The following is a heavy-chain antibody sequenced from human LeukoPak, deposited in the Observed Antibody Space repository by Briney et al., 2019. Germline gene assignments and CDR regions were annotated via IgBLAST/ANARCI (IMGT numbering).Heavy chain of an antibody. CDR2: IYPSGTT. CDR1: GDSMSGKY. D-gene: IGHD2-21*01. CDR3: GSQNCGDPSCSVAWFDP. V-gene: IGHV4-4*07. J-gene: IGHJ5*02. Sequence: SETLSLTCTVSGDSMSGKYWNWIRQPAGKGLEWIGRIYPSGTTNYNPSLESRVTMSIDTSKNQFSLRLTSVTTAGTAVYYCGSQNCGDPSCSVAWFDPRGQGALVTVSS.